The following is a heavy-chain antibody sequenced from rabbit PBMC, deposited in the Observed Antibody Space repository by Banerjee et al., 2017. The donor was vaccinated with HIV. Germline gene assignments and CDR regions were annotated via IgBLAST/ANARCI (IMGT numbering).Heavy chain of an antibody. J-gene: IGHJ2*01. Sequence: QEQLEESGGDLVKPEGSLKLSCTVSGFTLSSYVMCWVRQAPGKGLEWIGCINTGSGSAYYANWAKGRFTISKASSTTVTLQMTSLTDADTATYFCARRDAGYGYGALDPWGPGTLVTVS. CDR3: ARRDAGYGYGALDP. CDR1: GFTLSSYV. D-gene: IGHD6-1*01. CDR2: INTGSGSA. V-gene: IGHV1S45*01.